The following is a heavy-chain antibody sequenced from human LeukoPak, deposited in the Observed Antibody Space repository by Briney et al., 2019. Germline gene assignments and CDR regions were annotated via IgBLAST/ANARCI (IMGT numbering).Heavy chain of an antibody. J-gene: IGHJ5*02. Sequence: SGTLSLTCAVSGGSISSSNWWSWVRQPPGKGLEWIGEIYHSGTTNYNPSLKSRVTISVDKSKNQFSLKLNSVTAADTAVYYCAQLVVVIITGWLDPWGQGTLVTVSS. D-gene: IGHD3-22*01. CDR1: GGSISSSNW. CDR3: AQLVVVIITGWLDP. V-gene: IGHV4-4*02. CDR2: IYHSGTT.